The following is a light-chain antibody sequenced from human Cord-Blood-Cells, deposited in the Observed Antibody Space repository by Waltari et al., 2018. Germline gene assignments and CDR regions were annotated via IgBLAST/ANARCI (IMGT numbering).Light chain of an antibody. J-gene: IGKJ2*01. CDR1: QGISSY. Sequence: IQLTQSPSSLSASVGDRVTTTCRASQGISSYLAWYQQKPGKAPKLLIYAASTLQSGVPSRFSGSGSGTDFTLTISSLQPEDFATYYCQQLTLFGQGTKLEIK. CDR3: QQLTL. CDR2: AAS. V-gene: IGKV1-9*01.